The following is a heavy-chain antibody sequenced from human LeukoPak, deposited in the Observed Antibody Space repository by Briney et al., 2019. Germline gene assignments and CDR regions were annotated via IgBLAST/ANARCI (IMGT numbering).Heavy chain of an antibody. CDR1: GYTFTSYG. J-gene: IGHJ4*02. CDR2: ISAYNGNT. V-gene: IGHV1-18*01. CDR3: ARGAVDYDFWSVHYFDY. D-gene: IGHD3-3*01. Sequence: ASVKVSCKASGYTFTSYGISWVRQAPGQGLEWMGWISAYNGNTNYAQKLQGRVTMTTDTSTSTAYMELRSLRSDDTAVYYCARGAVDYDFWSVHYFDYWGQGTLVTVSS.